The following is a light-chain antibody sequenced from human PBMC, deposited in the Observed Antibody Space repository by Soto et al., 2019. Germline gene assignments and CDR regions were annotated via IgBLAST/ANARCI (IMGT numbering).Light chain of an antibody. CDR1: QTVNKW. CDR2: EAS. J-gene: IGKJ1*01. V-gene: IGKV1-5*03. CDR3: QQYKYYWT. Sequence: DIAMTQSPSTLSVSVGDTVTITCRASQTVNKWLAWYQQKPGKAPKLLIYEASTLQTGVPSRFAGSGSGIEFALTISGLQPDDFGIYFCQQYKYYWTFGQGTRVEVK.